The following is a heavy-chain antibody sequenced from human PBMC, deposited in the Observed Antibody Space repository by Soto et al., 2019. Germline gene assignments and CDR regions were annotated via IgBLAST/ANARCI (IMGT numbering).Heavy chain of an antibody. J-gene: IGHJ6*02. CDR1: GFTFSSYG. Sequence: GGSLRLSCAASGFTFSSYGMHWVRQAPGKGLEWVAVIWYDGSNKYYADSVKGRFTISRDNSKNTLYLQMNSLRAEDTAVYYCARDQAAATNYYGMDVWGQGTTVTVSS. CDR2: IWYDGSNK. V-gene: IGHV3-33*01. D-gene: IGHD6-13*01. CDR3: ARDQAAATNYYGMDV.